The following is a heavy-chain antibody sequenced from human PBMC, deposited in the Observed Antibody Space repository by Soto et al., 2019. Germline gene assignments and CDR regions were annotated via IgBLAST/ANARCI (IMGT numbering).Heavy chain of an antibody. V-gene: IGHV4-39*01. Sequence: QLLESGPGLVKPSETLSLTCTVSGGSISSSSYYWGWIRQPPGKGLEWIGSIYYSGSTYYNPSLKSRVTISVDTSKNQFSLKLSSVTAADTAVYYCARLVGATLEDAFDIWGQGTMVTVSS. J-gene: IGHJ3*02. CDR3: ARLVGATLEDAFDI. CDR2: IYYSGST. CDR1: GGSISSSSYY. D-gene: IGHD1-26*01.